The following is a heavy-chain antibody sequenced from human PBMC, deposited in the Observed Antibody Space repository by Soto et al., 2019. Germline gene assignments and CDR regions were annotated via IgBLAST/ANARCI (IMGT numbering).Heavy chain of an antibody. CDR3: ARGPPPVTIFGVVIIGRRLGDYYYYMDV. V-gene: IGHV4-34*01. J-gene: IGHJ6*03. CDR2: INHSGST. D-gene: IGHD3-3*01. Sequence: SETLSLTCAVYGGSFSGYYWSWIRQPPGKGLEWIGEINHSGSTNYNPSLKSRVTISVDTSKNQFSLKLSSVTAADTAVYYCARGPPPVTIFGVVIIGRRLGDYYYYMDVWGKGTTVTVSS. CDR1: GGSFSGYY.